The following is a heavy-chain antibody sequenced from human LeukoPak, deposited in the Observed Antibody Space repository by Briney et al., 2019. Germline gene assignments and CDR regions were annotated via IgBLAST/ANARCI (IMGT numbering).Heavy chain of an antibody. V-gene: IGHV3-23*01. CDR3: AKDPLLRYFDWLNWFDP. CDR2: ISGSGGST. D-gene: IGHD3-9*01. J-gene: IGHJ5*02. CDR1: GFTFSSYA. Sequence: PGGSLRLSCAASGFTFSSYAMSWVGQPPGRGRKWVSAISGSGGSTYYADSVKGRFTISRDNSKNTLYLQMNSLRAEDTAVYYCAKDPLLRYFDWLNWFDPWGQGTLVTVSS.